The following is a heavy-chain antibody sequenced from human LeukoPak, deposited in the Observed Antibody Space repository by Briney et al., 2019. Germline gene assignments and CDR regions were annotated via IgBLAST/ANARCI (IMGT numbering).Heavy chain of an antibody. D-gene: IGHD3-3*01. J-gene: IGHJ4*02. Sequence: PGGSLRLSCAASGFTFSDYTMNWVRQAPGKGLEWVSSISSSSYIYYADSVKGRFTISRDNAKNSLYLQMNSLRAEDTAVYYCARDGNRYYDSWSGYYYFDYWGQGTLVTVSS. CDR1: GFTFSDYT. V-gene: IGHV3-69-1*01. CDR2: ISSSSYI. CDR3: ARDGNRYYDSWSGYYYFDY.